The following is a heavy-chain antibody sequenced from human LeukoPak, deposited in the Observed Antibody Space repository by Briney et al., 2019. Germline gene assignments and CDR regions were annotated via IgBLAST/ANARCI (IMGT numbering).Heavy chain of an antibody. D-gene: IGHD3-3*01. V-gene: IGHV3-21*01. CDR3: ARESRGTYYDFWSGYYPTDY. CDR1: GFTFSSYS. CDR2: ISSSSSYI. J-gene: IGHJ4*02. Sequence: AGSLSLSCAASGFTFSSYSMNWVPQAPGKGLEWGSSISSSSSYIYYADSVMGGFTISSDNAKTSLYLQMNSLRAEDTAVYYCARESRGTYYDFWSGYYPTDYWGQGTLVTVSS.